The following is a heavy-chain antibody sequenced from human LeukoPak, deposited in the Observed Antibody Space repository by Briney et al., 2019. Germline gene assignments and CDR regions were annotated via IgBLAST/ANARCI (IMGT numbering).Heavy chain of an antibody. V-gene: IGHV3-33*06. D-gene: IGHD6-19*01. Sequence: GKSLRLSCIASGLTFKNYGMHWARQAPGKGLEWVAVIWYDGSTKYYADSVKGRFTISRDNSKNTLFLQMNSLRAEDTAVYYCAKVYSSGWYYFDYWGQGTLVTVSS. J-gene: IGHJ4*02. CDR3: AKVYSSGWYYFDY. CDR1: GLTFKNYG. CDR2: IWYDGSTK.